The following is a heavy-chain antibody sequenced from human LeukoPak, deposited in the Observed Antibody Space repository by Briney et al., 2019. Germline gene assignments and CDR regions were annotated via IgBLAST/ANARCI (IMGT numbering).Heavy chain of an antibody. Sequence: GGSLRLSCAASGFTFSSYAMSWVRQAPGKGLEWVAVISYDGSNKYYADSVKGRFTISRDNSKNTLYLQMNSLRAEDTAVYYCAKEIMNGSGSYYAFDIWGQGTMVTVSS. CDR2: ISYDGSNK. V-gene: IGHV3-30*18. CDR1: GFTFSSYA. J-gene: IGHJ3*02. CDR3: AKEIMNGSGSYYAFDI. D-gene: IGHD3-10*01.